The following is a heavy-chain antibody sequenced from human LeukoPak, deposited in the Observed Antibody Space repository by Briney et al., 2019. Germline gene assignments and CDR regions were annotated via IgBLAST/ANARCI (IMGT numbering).Heavy chain of an antibody. D-gene: IGHD3-16*01. J-gene: IGHJ4*02. CDR2: ISYDGSNK. Sequence: GGSLRLSCAASGFTFSSYAMHWVRQAPGKGLEWVAVISYDGSNKYYADSVKGRFTISRDNSKNTLYLQMNSLRAEDTAVYYCAKPGLYGDFDYWGQGTLVTVSS. CDR3: AKPGLYGDFDY. CDR1: GFTFSSYA. V-gene: IGHV3-30*18.